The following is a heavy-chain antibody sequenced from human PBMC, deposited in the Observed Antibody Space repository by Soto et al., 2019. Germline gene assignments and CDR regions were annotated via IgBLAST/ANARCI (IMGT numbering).Heavy chain of an antibody. CDR3: ARARMGMIEEPGEEGLWFDH. V-gene: IGHV3-13*04. D-gene: IGHD3-22*01. Sequence: EVQLVQSGGGLVQPGGSLRLSCAASGFTFKSFDMHWFRQSAGKGLEWVSGIGTAGDTYYPDSMKGRFTISRENARNSLYLQMKTLRAGDTAVYFCARARMGMIEEPGEEGLWFDHWGQGTLVTVSS. CDR2: IGTAGDT. J-gene: IGHJ5*02. CDR1: GFTFKSFD.